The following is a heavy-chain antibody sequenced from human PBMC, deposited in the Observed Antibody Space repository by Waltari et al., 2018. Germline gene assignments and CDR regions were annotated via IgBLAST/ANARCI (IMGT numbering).Heavy chain of an antibody. CDR2: IIPILGTA. Sequence: QVQLVQSGAEGKKPGSSVKVSCKASGGTFSSYAISWGRQAPGQGLEWMGGIIPILGTANYEQKFQGRVTITADESTSTAYMELSSLRSEDTAVYYCAVEYSSSSGLGYWGQGTLVTVSS. CDR1: GGTFSSYA. D-gene: IGHD6-6*01. J-gene: IGHJ4*02. CDR3: AVEYSSSSGLGY. V-gene: IGHV1-69*11.